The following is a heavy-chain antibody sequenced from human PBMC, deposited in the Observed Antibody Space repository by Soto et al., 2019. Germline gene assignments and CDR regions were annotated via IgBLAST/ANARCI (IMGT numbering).Heavy chain of an antibody. CDR1: GVTFSTYG. V-gene: IGHV3-33*08. Sequence: GGSLRLSCTASGVTFSTYGMHWVRQAPGKGLEWVAVIWYDGSRKYYADSVKGRFTISRDNPKNTLYLQMNSLRADDTAVYYCARDPTTMADDAFDIWGQGTMVTVSS. J-gene: IGHJ3*02. D-gene: IGHD5-18*01. CDR3: ARDPTTMADDAFDI. CDR2: IWYDGSRK.